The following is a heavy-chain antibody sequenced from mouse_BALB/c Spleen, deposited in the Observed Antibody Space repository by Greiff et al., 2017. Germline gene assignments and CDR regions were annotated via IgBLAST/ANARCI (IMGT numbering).Heavy chain of an antibody. Sequence: EVQLQQSGPGLVKPSQSLSLTCSVTGYSITSGYYWNWIRQFPGNKLEWMGYIHYSGSTNYNPSLKSRISITRDTSKNQFFLQLNSVTTEDTATYYCARTYYDYDGFAYWGQGTLVTVSA. J-gene: IGHJ3*01. CDR3: ARTYYDYDGFAY. D-gene: IGHD2-4*01. CDR2: IHYSGST. V-gene: IGHV3-1*02. CDR1: GYSITSGYY.